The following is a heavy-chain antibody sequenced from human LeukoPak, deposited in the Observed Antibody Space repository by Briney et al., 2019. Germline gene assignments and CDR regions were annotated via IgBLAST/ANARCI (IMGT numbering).Heavy chain of an antibody. CDR1: GFTFSSYG. CDR3: AKDLRDYYDSSGYYADY. CDR2: ISYDGSNK. D-gene: IGHD3-22*01. Sequence: PGGSLRLSCAASGFTFSSYGMHWVRQAPGKGLECVAVISYDGSNKYYADSVKGRFTISRDNSKNTLYLQMNSLRAGDTAVYYCAKDLRDYYDSSGYYADYWGQGTLVTVSS. J-gene: IGHJ4*02. V-gene: IGHV3-30*18.